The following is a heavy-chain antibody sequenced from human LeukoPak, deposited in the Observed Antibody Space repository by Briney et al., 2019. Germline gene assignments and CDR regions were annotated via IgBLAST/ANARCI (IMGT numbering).Heavy chain of an antibody. CDR2: INHSGFT. J-gene: IGHJ4*02. V-gene: IGHV4-34*01. Sequence: SETLSLTCAVYGGSFNGYYWSWIRQSPGKGLEWIGEINHSGFTNYNPSLESRVTISGDTSKNQFYLKLSSVTAADKAVYYCARGSYGDSGIYFSRGRLLDYWGQGALVAVSS. CDR3: ARGSYGDSGIYFSRGRLLDY. D-gene: IGHD3-10*01. CDR1: GGSFNGYY.